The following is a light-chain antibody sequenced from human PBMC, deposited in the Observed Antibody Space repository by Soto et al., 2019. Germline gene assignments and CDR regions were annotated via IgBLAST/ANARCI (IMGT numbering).Light chain of an antibody. Sequence: DIQMTQSPSSLSASVGDRVTSACRANQSISNYLYWYQQKPRRAPNLLIYAASTLQSVVPSRFSGSGSGTDFTLTITSLQPEDFATYYRQQGYSNPPTFGHGTKLEIK. CDR1: QSISNY. J-gene: IGKJ2*01. CDR2: AAS. CDR3: QQGYSNPPT. V-gene: IGKV1-39*01.